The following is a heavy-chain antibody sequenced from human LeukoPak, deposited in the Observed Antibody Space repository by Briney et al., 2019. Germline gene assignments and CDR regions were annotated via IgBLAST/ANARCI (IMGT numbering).Heavy chain of an antibody. Sequence: SETLSLTRAVYGGSFIGYDWTWIRQPPGKGLEWIGEINHSGGTNYNPSLKSRVTISVDTPKNQFSLKLSSVTAADTAVYYCASLARGGNWFDPWGQGTLVTVSS. D-gene: IGHD6-6*01. CDR3: ASLARGGNWFDP. CDR1: GGSFIGYD. V-gene: IGHV4-34*01. J-gene: IGHJ5*02. CDR2: INHSGGT.